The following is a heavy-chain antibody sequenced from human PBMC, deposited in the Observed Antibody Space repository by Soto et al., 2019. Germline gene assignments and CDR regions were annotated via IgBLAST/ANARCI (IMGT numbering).Heavy chain of an antibody. Sequence: GGSLRLSCAASGFTFSSYGMHWVRQAPGKGLEWVAVISYDGSNKYYADSVKGRFTISRDNSKNTLYLQMNSLRAEDTAVYYCAKDHSSSWKGYFDYWGQGTLVTVSS. V-gene: IGHV3-30*18. CDR3: AKDHSSSWKGYFDY. D-gene: IGHD6-13*01. J-gene: IGHJ4*02. CDR2: ISYDGSNK. CDR1: GFTFSSYG.